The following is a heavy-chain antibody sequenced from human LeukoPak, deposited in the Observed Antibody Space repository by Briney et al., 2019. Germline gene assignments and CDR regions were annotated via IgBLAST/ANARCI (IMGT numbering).Heavy chain of an antibody. CDR3: AKEESGSGTYYSDY. V-gene: IGHV3-23*01. Sequence: GGSLTLSCAASGFTFSVSAIHWVRQASGKGLEWVSAISGSGGTTYYADSVKGRFTISRDNSKNTLYLQINSLRAEDTAVYYCAKEESGSGTYYSDYWGQGTLVTVSS. CDR1: GFTFSVSA. CDR2: ISGSGGTT. D-gene: IGHD3-10*01. J-gene: IGHJ4*02.